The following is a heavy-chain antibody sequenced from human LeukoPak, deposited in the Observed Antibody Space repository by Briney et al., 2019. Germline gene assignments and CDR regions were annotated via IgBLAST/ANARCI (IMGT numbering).Heavy chain of an antibody. CDR2: IYHGGST. V-gene: IGHV4-38-2*02. CDR3: ARDSGSYYSEPKLDY. J-gene: IGHJ4*02. CDR1: GYSISSGYY. Sequence: SETLSLTCTVSGYSISSGYYWGWIRQPPGKGLEWIGSIYHGGSTYYNPSLKSRVTISVDTSKNQFSLKLSSVTAADTAVYYCARDSGSYYSEPKLDYWGQGTLVTVSS. D-gene: IGHD1-26*01.